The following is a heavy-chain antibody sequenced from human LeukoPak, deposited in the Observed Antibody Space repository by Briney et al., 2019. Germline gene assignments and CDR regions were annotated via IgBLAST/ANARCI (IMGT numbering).Heavy chain of an antibody. V-gene: IGHV4-59*01. Sequence: SETLSLTRTVSGGSISSYFWTWIRQPPGKGLEWIGYIYYSGSTHYNPSLISRVTMSIDTSKNQFSLKLSSVTAADTAVYYCARDIAAAGIGGVLDYWGQGTLVTVSS. CDR1: GGSISSYF. J-gene: IGHJ4*02. CDR2: IYYSGST. CDR3: ARDIAAAGIGGVLDY. D-gene: IGHD6-13*01.